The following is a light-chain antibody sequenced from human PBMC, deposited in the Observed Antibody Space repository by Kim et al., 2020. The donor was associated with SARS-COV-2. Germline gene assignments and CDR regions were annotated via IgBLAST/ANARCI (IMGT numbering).Light chain of an antibody. CDR1: QRVASNY. J-gene: IGKJ1*01. CDR2: GAS. CDR3: QQYGSSAAT. Sequence: EIVLTQSPGTLSLSPGERATLSCRASQRVASNYLAWYQQKPGQSPRLLIYGASSRATGIPDRFSGSGSGTDFTLSIGRLEPEDFAVYYCQQYGSSAATFGQGTKVDIK. V-gene: IGKV3-20*01.